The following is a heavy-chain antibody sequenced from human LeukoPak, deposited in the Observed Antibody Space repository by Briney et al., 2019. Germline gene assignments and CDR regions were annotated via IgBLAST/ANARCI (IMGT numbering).Heavy chain of an antibody. CDR3: ARDGTIFGVARGWFDP. J-gene: IGHJ5*02. CDR2: IWYDGSNK. Sequence: LSGGSLRLSCAASGFTFSSYAMSWVRQAPGKGLEWVAVIWYDGSNKYYADSVKGRFTISRDNSKNTLYLQMNSLRAEDTAVYYCARDGTIFGVARGWFDPWGQGTLVTVSS. V-gene: IGHV3-33*08. CDR1: GFTFSSYA. D-gene: IGHD3-3*01.